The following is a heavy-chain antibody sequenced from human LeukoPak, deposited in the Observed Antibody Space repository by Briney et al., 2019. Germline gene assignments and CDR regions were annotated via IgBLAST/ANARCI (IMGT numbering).Heavy chain of an antibody. CDR1: GGSINSYY. CDR2: IYYSGST. CDR3: ARADYGDSFDY. V-gene: IGHV4-39*07. J-gene: IGHJ4*02. D-gene: IGHD4-17*01. Sequence: PSETLSLTCTVSGGSINSYYWSWIRQPPGKGLEWIGSIYYSGSTYYNPSLKSRVTISVDTSKNQFSLKLSSVTAADTAVYYCARADYGDSFDYWGQGTLVTVSS.